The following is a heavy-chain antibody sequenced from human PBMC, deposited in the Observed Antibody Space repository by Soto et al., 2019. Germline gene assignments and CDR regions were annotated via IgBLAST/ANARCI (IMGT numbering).Heavy chain of an antibody. CDR2: IIPLFGTT. D-gene: IGHD3-10*01. CDR3: AGGFMVRGGDAWFDP. J-gene: IGHJ5*02. V-gene: IGHV1-69*06. Sequence: QVQLEQSGAEVKKPGSSVKVSCKASEGTFSTHAISWVRQAPEEGLEWMGGIIPLFGTTNYAQKFQGRVTIIADKSTSTVSMELISLRSEDTAIYYCAGGFMVRGGDAWFDPWGQGTLVTVSS. CDR1: EGTFSTHA.